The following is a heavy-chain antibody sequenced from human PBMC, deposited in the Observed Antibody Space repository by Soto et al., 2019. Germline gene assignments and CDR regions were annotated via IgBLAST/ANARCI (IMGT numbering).Heavy chain of an antibody. Sequence: PSETLSLTCTVSGGSISSNSYYWGWIRQPPGKGLEWIGSIYYSGSTYYNPSLKSRVTISVDTSKNQFSLKLSSVTAADTAVYYRATHMSSGWLSYCTDVWCQGTTLTVSS. CDR3: ATHMSSGWLSYCTDV. CDR2: IYYSGST. J-gene: IGHJ6*02. D-gene: IGHD6-19*01. CDR1: GGSISSNSYY. V-gene: IGHV4-39*01.